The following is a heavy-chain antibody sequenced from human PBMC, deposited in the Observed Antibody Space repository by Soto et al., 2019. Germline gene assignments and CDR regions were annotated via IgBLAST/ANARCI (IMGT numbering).Heavy chain of an antibody. CDR2: ISGSGGST. Sequence: GGSLRLSCAASGFTFSSYAMSWVRQAPGKGLEWVSAISGSGGSTYYADSVKGRFTISRDNSKNTLYLQMNSLRAEDTAVYYCAKGVGIFGVVIHFDYWGQGTLVTVSS. CDR3: AKGVGIFGVVIHFDY. D-gene: IGHD3-3*01. V-gene: IGHV3-23*01. J-gene: IGHJ4*02. CDR1: GFTFSSYA.